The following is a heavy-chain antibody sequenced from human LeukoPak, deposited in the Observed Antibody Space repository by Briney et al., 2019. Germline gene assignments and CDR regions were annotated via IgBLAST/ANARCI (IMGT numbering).Heavy chain of an antibody. V-gene: IGHV6-1*01. J-gene: IGHJ4*02. D-gene: IGHD4-11*01. Sequence: SQTLSLTCAISGDSVSSNSAARNWIRQSPSRGLEWLGRTYYRSKWLSDYAVSVKSRITIDADTSKNQFSLQLNSVTPEDTAVYYCARKGTVTTPFDYWGQGILVTVSS. CDR2: TYYRSKWLS. CDR1: GDSVSSNSAA. CDR3: ARKGTVTTPFDY.